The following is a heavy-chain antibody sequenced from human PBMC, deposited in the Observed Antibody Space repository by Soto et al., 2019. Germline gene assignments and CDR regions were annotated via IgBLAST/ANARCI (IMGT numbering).Heavy chain of an antibody. CDR2: INHSGST. V-gene: IGHV4-34*01. J-gene: IGHJ4*02. CDR3: ARHGVTMIVVVDY. D-gene: IGHD3-22*01. Sequence: PSETLSVTCAVYGGSFSGYYWSWIRQPPGKGLEWIGEINHSGSTNYNPSLKSRVTISVDTSKNQFSLKLSSVTAADTAVYYCARHGVTMIVVVDYWGQGTLVTVS. CDR1: GGSFSGYY.